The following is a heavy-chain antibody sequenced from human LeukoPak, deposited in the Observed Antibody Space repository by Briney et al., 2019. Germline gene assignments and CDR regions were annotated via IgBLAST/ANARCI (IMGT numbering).Heavy chain of an antibody. D-gene: IGHD5-18*01. CDR3: ARDQYSYGYDAFDI. V-gene: IGHV4-31*03. CDR2: SYYSGST. CDR1: GGSISSGGYY. J-gene: IGHJ3*02. Sequence: SETLSLTCTVSGGSISSGGYYWSWIRQHPGKGLEWIGYSYYSGSTYYNPSLRSRVTISIDTSKNQFSLRLSSVTAADTAVYYCARDQYSYGYDAFDIWGQGTVVTVSS.